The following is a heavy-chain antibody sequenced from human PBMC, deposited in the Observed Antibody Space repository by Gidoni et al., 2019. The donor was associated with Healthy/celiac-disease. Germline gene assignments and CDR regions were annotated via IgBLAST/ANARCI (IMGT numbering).Heavy chain of an antibody. CDR3: AKLDGDGYIGY. V-gene: IGHV3-23*01. Sequence: EVQLLESGGGLVQPGWSLRLSCAASGFTFSSYAMSWVRKAPGKGLEWVSAISGSGGSTYYADSVKGRFTISRDNSKNTLYLQMNSLRAEDTAVYYCAKLDGDGYIGYWGQGTLVTVSS. CDR2: ISGSGGST. D-gene: IGHD5-12*01. J-gene: IGHJ4*02. CDR1: GFTFSSYA.